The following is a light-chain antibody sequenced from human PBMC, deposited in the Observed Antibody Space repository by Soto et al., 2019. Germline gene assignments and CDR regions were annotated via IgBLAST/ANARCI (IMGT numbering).Light chain of an antibody. CDR2: GAS. CDR1: QSVSSN. Sequence: EIVMTQSPATLSVPPGERATLSCRASQSVSSNLAWYQQTRGQAPRLLIYGASTRANGIPARFSGSVSGTEFALTISSRQSEEFAVDYCQQYNNWPPIAFGQGTRLVTK. CDR3: QQYNNWPPIA. J-gene: IGKJ5*01. V-gene: IGKV3-15*01.